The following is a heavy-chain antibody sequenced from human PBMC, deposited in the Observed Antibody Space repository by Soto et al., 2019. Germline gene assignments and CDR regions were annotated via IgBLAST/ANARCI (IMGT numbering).Heavy chain of an antibody. CDR2: ISYDGSNK. D-gene: IGHD5-12*01. J-gene: IGHJ4*02. Sequence: GGSLRLSCAASGFTFSSYGRHWVRQAPGKGLEWVAVISYDGSNKYYADSVKGRFTISRDNSKNTLYLQMNSLRAEDTAVYYCAKDRWLYYFDYWGQGTLVTVPS. CDR1: GFTFSSYG. V-gene: IGHV3-30*18. CDR3: AKDRWLYYFDY.